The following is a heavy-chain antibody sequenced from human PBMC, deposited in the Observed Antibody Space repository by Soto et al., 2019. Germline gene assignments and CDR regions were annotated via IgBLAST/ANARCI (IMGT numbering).Heavy chain of an antibody. D-gene: IGHD6-19*01. V-gene: IGHV4-34*01. CDR1: GGSFSGYY. CDR2: INHSGST. Sequence: QVQLQQWGAGLLKPSETLSLTCAVYGGSFSGYYWSWIRQPPGKGLEWIGEINHSGSTNYNPSLKSRCTISVDTSKNQFSLKLSSVTAADTAVYYCARGGIAVAGRTWFDPWGQGTLVTVSS. CDR3: ARGGIAVAGRTWFDP. J-gene: IGHJ5*02.